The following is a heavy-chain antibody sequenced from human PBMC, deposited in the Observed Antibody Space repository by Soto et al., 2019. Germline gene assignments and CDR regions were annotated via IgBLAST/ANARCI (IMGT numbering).Heavy chain of an antibody. V-gene: IGHV3-9*01. D-gene: IGHD1-26*01. CDR2: ISWNSGSI. CDR3: AKVTYSGSYFWFDP. J-gene: IGHJ5*02. CDR1: GFTFDDYA. Sequence: EVQLVESGGGLVQPGRSLRLSCAASGFTFDDYAMHWVRQAPGKGLEWVSGISWNSGSIGYADSVKGRFTISRDNAKNSLYLQMNSPRAGDTALYYCAKVTYSGSYFWFDPWGQGTLVTVSS.